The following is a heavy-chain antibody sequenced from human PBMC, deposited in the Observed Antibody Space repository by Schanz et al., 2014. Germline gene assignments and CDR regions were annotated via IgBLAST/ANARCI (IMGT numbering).Heavy chain of an antibody. Sequence: EVQLLESGGGLVEPGGSLRLSCAASGFGFSSYSLNWVRQAPGKGLEWVSGFDAHDGRAYYADSAKGRFTISRDSAKNSLYLQMNSLRPEDTALYYCAKGSRSGSKVMDVWGKGTTXTVSS. CDR3: AKGSRSGSKVMDV. CDR1: GFGFSSYS. CDR2: FDAHDGRA. V-gene: IGHV3-23*01. J-gene: IGHJ6*03. D-gene: IGHD3-10*01.